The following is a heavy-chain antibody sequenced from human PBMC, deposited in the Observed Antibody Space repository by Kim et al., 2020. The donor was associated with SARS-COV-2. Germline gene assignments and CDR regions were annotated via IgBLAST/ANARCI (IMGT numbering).Heavy chain of an antibody. V-gene: IGHV3-15*01. Sequence: GGSLRLSCAASGFNFNYAWMNWVRQAPGKGLQWVGRIKSKTSGGTRHYAAPVSGRFSMSRDDSKNTVFLDMDSLESEDTAVYYCCWENRHESAGALYHYQDVWGKGTTVTVSS. D-gene: IGHD7-27*01. CDR3: CWENRHESAGALYHYQDV. J-gene: IGHJ6*03. CDR2: IKSKTSGGTR. CDR1: GFNFNYAW.